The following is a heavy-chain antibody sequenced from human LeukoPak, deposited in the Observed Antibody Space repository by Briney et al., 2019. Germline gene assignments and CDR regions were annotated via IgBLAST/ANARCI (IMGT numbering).Heavy chain of an antibody. CDR1: GGSISSSSYY. D-gene: IGHD3-22*01. CDR2: IYYSGST. V-gene: IGHV4-39*01. J-gene: IGHJ3*02. Sequence: SETLSLTCTVSGGSISSSSYYWGWIRQPPGKGLERIGSIYYSGSTYYNPSLKSRVTTSIDTSKKQFSLNLSAETATDTAVYYCARHFRREVLIGSAFDIWGQGTMVTVSS. CDR3: ARHFRREVLIGSAFDI.